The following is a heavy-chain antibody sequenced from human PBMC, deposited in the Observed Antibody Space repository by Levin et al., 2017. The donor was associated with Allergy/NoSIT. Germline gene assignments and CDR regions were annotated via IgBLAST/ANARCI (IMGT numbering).Heavy chain of an antibody. D-gene: IGHD6-19*01. CDR1: GDSISSSY. Sequence: KASETLSLTCTVSGDSISSSYWSWIRQPPGKGLEWIGYIYHTRSTNYNPSLKSRLTISIDASKNQFSLKLSSVTAADTAVYYCARRSSTGLFDPWGQGTLVTVSS. CDR2: IYHTRST. CDR3: ARRSSTGLFDP. J-gene: IGHJ5*02. V-gene: IGHV4-59*08.